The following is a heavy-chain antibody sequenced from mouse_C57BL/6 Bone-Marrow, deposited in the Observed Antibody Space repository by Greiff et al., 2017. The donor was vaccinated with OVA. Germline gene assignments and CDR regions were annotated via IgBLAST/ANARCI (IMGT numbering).Heavy chain of an antibody. J-gene: IGHJ3*01. CDR1: GYTFTDYY. D-gene: IGHD2-4*01. CDR3: ARGPKRSSIYYDYPAWFAY. Sequence: VQLQQSGAELVRPGASVKLSCKASGYTFTDYYINWVKQRPGQGLEWIARIYPGSGNTYYNEKFKGKATLTAEKSSSTAYMQLSSLTSEDSAVYFCARGPKRSSIYYDYPAWFAYWGQGTLVTVSA. V-gene: IGHV1-76*01. CDR2: IYPGSGNT.